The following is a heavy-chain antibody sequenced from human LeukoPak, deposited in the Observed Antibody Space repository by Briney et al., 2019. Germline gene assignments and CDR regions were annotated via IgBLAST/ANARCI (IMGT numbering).Heavy chain of an antibody. D-gene: IGHD2-8*02. CDR2: IKQDGSEK. CDR1: GFTFSSYW. J-gene: IGHJ6*03. CDR3: AGLLVDYYYMDV. Sequence: PGGSLRLSCAASGFTFSSYWMSWVRQAPGKGLEWVANIKQDGSEKYYVDSVKGRFTISRDSAKHSLYLQMNSLRAADTAVYYCAGLLVDYYYMDVWGKGTTVTVSS. V-gene: IGHV3-7*01.